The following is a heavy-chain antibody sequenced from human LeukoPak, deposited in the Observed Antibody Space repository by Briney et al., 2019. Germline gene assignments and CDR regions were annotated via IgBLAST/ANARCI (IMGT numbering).Heavy chain of an antibody. Sequence: SETLSLTCTVSGGSISSYYWSWLRQPPGKGLEWIGYIYYSGSTNCNPSLKSRVTISVDTSKNQFSLKLSSVTAADTAVYYCARVVSSWLKGSFDYWGQGTLVTVSS. V-gene: IGHV4-59*01. CDR3: ARVVSSWLKGSFDY. D-gene: IGHD6-13*01. CDR1: GGSISSYY. J-gene: IGHJ4*02. CDR2: IYYSGST.